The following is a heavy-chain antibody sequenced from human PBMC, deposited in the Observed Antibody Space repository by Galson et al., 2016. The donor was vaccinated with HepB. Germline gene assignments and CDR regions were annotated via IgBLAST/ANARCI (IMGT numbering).Heavy chain of an antibody. CDR2: ISSTSHST. CDR1: GFTFSTSA. CDR3: TRAQLWSLDL. J-gene: IGHJ5*02. D-gene: IGHD2-21*01. V-gene: IGHV3-23*01. Sequence: SLRLSCAASGFTFSTSAMSWVRQAPGQGLEWVSAISSTSHSTYYADSVKGRFTISRDNAKNTLFLQMDSLGAEDTAVYFCTRAQLWSLDLWGQGTLVTVSS.